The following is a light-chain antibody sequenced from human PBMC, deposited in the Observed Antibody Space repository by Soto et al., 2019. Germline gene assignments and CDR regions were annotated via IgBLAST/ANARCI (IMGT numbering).Light chain of an antibody. CDR1: QSVLYSSNNKNC. Sequence: DIVMTQSPDSLSVSLGERATINCKSSQSVLYSSNNKNCLAWYQQKPGQSPKLLIYWASTRESGVPDRFSGSGSGTDFTRTSSSLQAEDVAVYYCQQCYNTPSFGPGTKVDI. V-gene: IGKV4-1*01. J-gene: IGKJ3*01. CDR2: WAS. CDR3: QQCYNTPS.